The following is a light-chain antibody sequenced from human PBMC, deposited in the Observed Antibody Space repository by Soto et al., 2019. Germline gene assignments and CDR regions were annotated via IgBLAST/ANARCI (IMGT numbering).Light chain of an antibody. J-gene: IGKJ1*01. CDR3: QQYNNWPRT. CDR2: GAS. V-gene: IGKV3-15*01. Sequence: EIVLTQSPGTVSFSPGERATLSCRASHSVSSIYLAWYQKKPGQAPRLLIYGASTRATGIPARFSGSGSGTEFTLTISSLQSEDFAVYYCQQYNNWPRTFGQGTKVDIK. CDR1: HSVSSIY.